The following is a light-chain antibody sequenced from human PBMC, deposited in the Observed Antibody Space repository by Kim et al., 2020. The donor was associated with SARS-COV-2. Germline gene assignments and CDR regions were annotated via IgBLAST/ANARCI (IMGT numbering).Light chain of an antibody. CDR3: KHYNGSPPT. V-gene: IGKV3D-20*01. J-gene: IGKJ4*01. CDR2: DAS. Sequence: PGERATLACGGRKSVRDNCLAWYQQKPGMAPRLLIYDASRRETGVPERLRGSGAGTEFTLTINRLEAEDFAIYYCKHYNGSPPTFGGGTKVDIK. CDR1: KSVRDNC.